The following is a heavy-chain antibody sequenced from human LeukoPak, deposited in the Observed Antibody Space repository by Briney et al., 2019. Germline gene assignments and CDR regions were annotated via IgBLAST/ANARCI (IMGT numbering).Heavy chain of an antibody. J-gene: IGHJ6*04. D-gene: IGHD3-10*01. Sequence: SETLSLTCAVYGGSFSGYYWSWIRQPPGKGLEWIGEINHSGSTNYNPSLKSRVTISVDTSKNQFPLKLSSVTAADTAVYYCARSRITMVRGVLYYYYGMDVWGKGTTVTVSS. CDR3: ARSRITMVRGVLYYYYGMDV. CDR2: INHSGST. V-gene: IGHV4-34*01. CDR1: GGSFSGYY.